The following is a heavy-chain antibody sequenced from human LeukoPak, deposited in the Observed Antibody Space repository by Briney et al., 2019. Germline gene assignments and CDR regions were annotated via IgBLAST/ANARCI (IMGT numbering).Heavy chain of an antibody. CDR2: IWCDGSNK. V-gene: IGHV3-33*01. CDR1: GFTFSSYG. CDR3: ARTQYCSSTSCYAFDI. J-gene: IGHJ3*02. Sequence: GGSLRLSCAASGFTFSSYGMHWVRQAPGKGLEWVAVIWCDGSNKYYADSVKGRFTISRDNTKNTLYLQMNSLRAEDTAVYYCARTQYCSSTSCYAFDIWGQGTMVTVSS. D-gene: IGHD2-2*01.